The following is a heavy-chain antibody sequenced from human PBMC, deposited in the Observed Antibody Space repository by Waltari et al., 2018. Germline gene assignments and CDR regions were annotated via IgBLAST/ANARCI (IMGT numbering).Heavy chain of an antibody. CDR3: AKDEKSGDGYIVFDD. J-gene: IGHJ4*02. CDR1: GFTFNKYA. CDR2: ITGGGGT. Sequence: EVQLLESGGGLVQPGGSLRLSCAASGFTFNKYAVNWVRQAPGKGLEWVSTITGGGGTYYSDSVRGRFTISRDSSTATVYLQMNSLRAEDTAIYYCAKDEKSGDGYIVFDDWGQGTLVTVSS. D-gene: IGHD5-12*01. V-gene: IGHV3-23*01.